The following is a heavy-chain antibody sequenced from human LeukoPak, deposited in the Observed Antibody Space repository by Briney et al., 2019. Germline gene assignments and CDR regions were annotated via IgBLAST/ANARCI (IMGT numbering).Heavy chain of an antibody. CDR1: GFTFTSYA. CDR3: AKSGYDSSGYYYVGAFDY. CDR2: ISGSGGST. D-gene: IGHD3-22*01. V-gene: IGHV3-23*01. Sequence: GGSLRLSCVASGFTFTSYAMNWVRQAPGKGLEWVSTISGSGGSTYYADSVKGRFTISRDNSKNTLYLQMNSLRAEDTAVYYCAKSGYDSSGYYYVGAFDYWGQGTLVTVSS. J-gene: IGHJ4*02.